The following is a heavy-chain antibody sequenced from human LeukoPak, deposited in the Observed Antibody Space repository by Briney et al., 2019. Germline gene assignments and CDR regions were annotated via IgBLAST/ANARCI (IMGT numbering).Heavy chain of an antibody. D-gene: IGHD3-3*01. V-gene: IGHV3-30-3*01. CDR1: GFTFSSYA. CDR2: ISYDGSNK. Sequence: PGGSLRLSCAASGFTFSSYAMHWVRQAPGKGLEWVAVISYDGSNKYYADSVKGRFTISRDNSKNTLYLQMNSLRAEGTAVYYCARVPPFGVAHYYYYGMDVWGQGTTVTVSS. J-gene: IGHJ6*02. CDR3: ARVPPFGVAHYYYYGMDV.